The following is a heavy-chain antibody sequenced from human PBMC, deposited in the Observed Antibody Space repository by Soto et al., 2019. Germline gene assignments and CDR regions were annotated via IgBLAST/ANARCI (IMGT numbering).Heavy chain of an antibody. D-gene: IGHD2-21*02. CDR1: GGSISYEYYH. CDR3: AKEDDGGDRDYYGLDV. V-gene: IGHV4-30-4*08. Sequence: QVQLQQSGPGLVKPSQTLSLTCTVSGGSISYEYYHWTWIRQSPGKGLEWIVYIHYSGSIIYNPSFKSRVTISVDTSKNHFSLQLSSVTAADTAVYFCAKEDDGGDRDYYGLDVWGQGTTVTVSS. J-gene: IGHJ6*02. CDR2: IHYSGSI.